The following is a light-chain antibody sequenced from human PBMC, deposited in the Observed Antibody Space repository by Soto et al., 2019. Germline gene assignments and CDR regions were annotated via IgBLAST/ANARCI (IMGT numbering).Light chain of an antibody. CDR1: QGFNSY. J-gene: IGKJ4*01. CDR2: AAS. CDR3: QQLNSYPSST. Sequence: IQLTQSPSSLSASVGDRVTITCRASQGFNSYLAWYQQKPGKVPKLLIYAASTLQSGVPSRFSGSRSGTDFTLTISSLQPEDFATYYCQQLNSYPSSTFGGGTKVEIK. V-gene: IGKV1-9*01.